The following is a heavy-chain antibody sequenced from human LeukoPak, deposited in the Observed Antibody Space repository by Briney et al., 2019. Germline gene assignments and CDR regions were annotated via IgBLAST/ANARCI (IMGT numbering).Heavy chain of an antibody. J-gene: IGHJ5*02. CDR2: IYYSGST. V-gene: IGHV4-39*01. CDR1: GGSISSSSYY. D-gene: IGHD3-22*01. CDR3: ARRGYYYDSSGYYP. Sequence: SETLSLTCTVSGGSISSSSYYWGWIRQPPGKGLEWIGSIYYSGSTYYNPSLKSRVTISVDTSKNQFSLKLSSVTAADTAVYYCARRGYYYDSSGYYPWGQGTLVTVPS.